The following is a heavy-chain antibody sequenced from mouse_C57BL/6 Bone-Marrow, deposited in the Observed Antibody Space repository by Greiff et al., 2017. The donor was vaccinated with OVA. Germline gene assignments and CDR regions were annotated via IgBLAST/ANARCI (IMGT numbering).Heavy chain of an antibody. J-gene: IGHJ1*03. V-gene: IGHV5-4*01. CDR2: ISDGGSYT. CDR1: GFTFSSYA. CDR3: ARKGGEGYYYGSSHWYFDV. D-gene: IGHD1-1*01. Sequence: EVQLVESGGGLVKPGGSLKLSCAASGFTFSSYAMSWVRQTPEKRLEWVATISDGGSYTYYPDNVKGRFTISRDNAKNNLYLQMSHLKSEDTAMYYCARKGGEGYYYGSSHWYFDVWGTGTTVTVSS.